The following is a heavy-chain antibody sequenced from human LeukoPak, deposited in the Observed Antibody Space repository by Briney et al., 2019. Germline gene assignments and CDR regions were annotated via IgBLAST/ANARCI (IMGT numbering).Heavy chain of an antibody. Sequence: ASVKVSCKASGGTFSSYAISWVRQAPGQRLEWMGGIIPIFGTANYAQKFQDRVTITADKSTSTAYMELSSLRSEDTAVYYCAKGYGWEASYYYYYMDVWGKGTTVTISS. D-gene: IGHD1-26*01. V-gene: IGHV1-69*06. CDR1: GGTFSSYA. J-gene: IGHJ6*03. CDR3: AKGYGWEASYYYYYMDV. CDR2: IIPIFGTA.